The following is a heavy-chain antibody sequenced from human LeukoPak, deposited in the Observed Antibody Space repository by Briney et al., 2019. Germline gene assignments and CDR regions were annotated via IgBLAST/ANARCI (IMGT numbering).Heavy chain of an antibody. D-gene: IGHD2/OR15-2a*01. J-gene: IGHJ4*02. Sequence: PSETLSLTCTVSGGSISSSSYYWGWIRQPPGKGLECIGSVYYSGSTYYNPSLKSRVTISVDTSKNQFSLKLSSVTAADTAVYYCARGHTFYYDDSDYPPDYFDHWGQGTLVTVSS. CDR3: ARGHTFYYDDSDYPPDYFDH. CDR2: VYYSGST. V-gene: IGHV4-39*07. CDR1: GGSISSSSYY.